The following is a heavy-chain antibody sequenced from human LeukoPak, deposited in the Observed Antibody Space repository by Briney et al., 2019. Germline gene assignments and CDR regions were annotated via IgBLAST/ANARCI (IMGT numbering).Heavy chain of an antibody. CDR2: TYSGGST. D-gene: IGHD2-15*01. Sequence: GGSLRLSCAASGFTFSNYAMNWVRQAPGKGLEWVSVTYSGGSTYYADSVKGRFTISRDNSKNTLYLQMNSLRAEDTAVYYCARGPQYCTGGSCYSGFDYWGQGTLVTVSS. V-gene: IGHV3-66*01. J-gene: IGHJ4*02. CDR3: ARGPQYCTGGSCYSGFDY. CDR1: GFTFSNYA.